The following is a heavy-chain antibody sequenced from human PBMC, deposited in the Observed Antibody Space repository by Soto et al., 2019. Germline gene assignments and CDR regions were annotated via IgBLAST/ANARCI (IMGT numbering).Heavy chain of an antibody. V-gene: IGHV3-30-3*01. CDR3: ARDLFGSCSGGSCYSRPKPDY. CDR1: GFTFSSYA. D-gene: IGHD2-15*01. Sequence: PGGSLRLSCAASGFTFSSYAMHWVRQAPGKGLEWVAVISYDGSNKYYADSVKGRFTISRDNSKNTLYLQMNSLRAEDTAVYYCARDLFGSCSGGSCYSRPKPDYWGQGTLVTVSS. J-gene: IGHJ4*02. CDR2: ISYDGSNK.